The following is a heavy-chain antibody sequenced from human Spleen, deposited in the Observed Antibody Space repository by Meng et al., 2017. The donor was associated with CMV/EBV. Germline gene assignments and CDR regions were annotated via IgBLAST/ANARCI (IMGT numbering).Heavy chain of an antibody. CDR1: GGSFSGYY. J-gene: IGHJ6*02. D-gene: IGHD6-19*01. CDR2: INHSGST. CDR3: ARVRVAGTLYDYYYGMDV. Sequence: SETLSLTCAVYGGSFSGYYWSWIRQPPGKGLEWIGEINHSGSTNYNPSLKSRVTISVDTSKNQFSLKLSSVTAADTAVYYCARVRVAGTLYDYYYGMDVWGQGTTVTVSS. V-gene: IGHV4-34*01.